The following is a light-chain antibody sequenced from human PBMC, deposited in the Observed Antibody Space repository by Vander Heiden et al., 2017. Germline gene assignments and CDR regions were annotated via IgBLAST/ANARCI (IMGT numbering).Light chain of an antibody. CDR3: QQRDSTPHT. Sequence: DIQMTQSPSSLSASVGDRVTIPCRASQSISSYLNWYQQKPGKAPKLLIYAASSLQSGVPSRFSGSGSGTDFTLTISRLQPEDFATYYCQQRDSTPHTFGQRTKLEIK. CDR2: AAS. CDR1: QSISSY. J-gene: IGKJ2*01. V-gene: IGKV1-39*01.